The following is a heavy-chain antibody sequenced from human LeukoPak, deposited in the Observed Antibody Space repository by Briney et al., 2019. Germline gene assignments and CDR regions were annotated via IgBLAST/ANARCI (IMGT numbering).Heavy chain of an antibody. CDR1: GYTFTGYY. Sequence: ASVKVSCKASGYTFTGYYMHWVRQAPGQGLEWMGWINPNSGGTNYAQKFQGRVTMTRDTSISTAYMELSRLRSGDTAVYYCARDPAYYDSSGPATRFDPWGQGTLVTVSS. V-gene: IGHV1-2*02. J-gene: IGHJ5*02. CDR2: INPNSGGT. D-gene: IGHD3-22*01. CDR3: ARDPAYYDSSGPATRFDP.